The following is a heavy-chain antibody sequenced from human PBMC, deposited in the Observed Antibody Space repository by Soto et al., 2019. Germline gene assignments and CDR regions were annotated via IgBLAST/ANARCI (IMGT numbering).Heavy chain of an antibody. CDR3: ARAQYTGSYFDACDV. J-gene: IGHJ3*01. D-gene: IGHD1-26*01. V-gene: IGHV3-33*03. CDR1: GFSFSSYG. CDR2: IWYDGSNK. Sequence: GGSLRLSCAASGFSFSSYGMHWVRQAPGKGLDWVAVIWYDGSNKYYAESVKGRFTISRDNSKNTLYVQMNSLSVEDTAVYYCARAQYTGSYFDACDVWGQGTMVTVSS.